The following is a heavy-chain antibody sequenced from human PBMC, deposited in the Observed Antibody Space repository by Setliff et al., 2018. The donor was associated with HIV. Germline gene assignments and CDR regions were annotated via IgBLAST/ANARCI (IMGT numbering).Heavy chain of an antibody. J-gene: IGHJ3*02. CDR3: AKSYGSGWSADTFDI. Sequence: SETLSLTCTVSGASINSGDHYRTWIRQPPGRGLEWIGYIYYSGTTYYNSSLKSRVTISLHTSKNQFSLKLSSVTAADTAMYYCAKSYGSGWSADTFDIWGQGTMVTVSS. V-gene: IGHV4-30-4*08. CDR1: GASINSGDHY. D-gene: IGHD6-19*01. CDR2: IYYSGTT.